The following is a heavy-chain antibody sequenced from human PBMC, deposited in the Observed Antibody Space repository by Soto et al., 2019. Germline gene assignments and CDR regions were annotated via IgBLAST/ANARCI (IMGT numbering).Heavy chain of an antibody. CDR1: GFTFSSYG. J-gene: IGHJ4*02. CDR2: ISYDGSNK. CDR3: ARGAVGAYFDY. Sequence: QVQLVESGGGVVQPGRSLRLSCAASGFTFSSYGMHWVRLAPGKGLEWVAVISYDGSNKYYADSVKGRFTISRDNSKNTLYPQMNSLRAEDTTVYYCARGAVGAYFDYWGQGTLVTVSS. V-gene: IGHV3-30*19. D-gene: IGHD1-26*01.